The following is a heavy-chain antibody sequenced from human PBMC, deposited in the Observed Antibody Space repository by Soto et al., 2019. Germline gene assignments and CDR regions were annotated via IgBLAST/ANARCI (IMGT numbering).Heavy chain of an antibody. CDR2: IYYSGST. CDR1: DDSITSGGYY. J-gene: IGHJ6*02. CDR3: ARDGDCSGGSCYLGYGLDV. V-gene: IGHV4-31*03. Sequence: QVQLQESGPGLVKPSQTLSLTCSVSDDSITSGGYYWSWIRQHPGKGLEWIGNIYYSGSTHYNPSLKSRVTISVETSKRQCSLKVNSVTAADTAVYYCARDGDCSGGSCYLGYGLDVWGQGTTVSVSS. D-gene: IGHD2-15*01.